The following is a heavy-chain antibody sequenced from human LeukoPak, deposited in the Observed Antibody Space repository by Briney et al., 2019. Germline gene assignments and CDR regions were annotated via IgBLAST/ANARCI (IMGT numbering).Heavy chain of an antibody. CDR2: INPSGGST. CDR3: ARETIDITVIVVVRMGDAFDI. V-gene: IGHV1-46*01. D-gene: IGHD3-22*01. Sequence: ASVKVSCKASGYTFTSYYMHWVRQAPGQGLEWMGIINPSGGSTSYAQKFQGRVTMTRDTSTSTVYMELSSLRSEDTAVYYCARETIDITVIVVVRMGDAFDIWGQGTMVTVSS. J-gene: IGHJ3*02. CDR1: GYTFTSYY.